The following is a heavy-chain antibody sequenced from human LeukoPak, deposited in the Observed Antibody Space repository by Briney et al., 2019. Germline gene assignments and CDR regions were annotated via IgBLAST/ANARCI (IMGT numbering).Heavy chain of an antibody. CDR2: INHSGST. Sequence: SETLSLTCAVYGGSFSGYFCRWIRQPPGKGLEWIGEINHSGSTNYNPSLKSRVTISVDTSKNQFSLKLSSVTAADTAVYYCARGQWLVPNYWGQGTLVTVSS. D-gene: IGHD6-19*01. CDR1: GGSFSGYF. J-gene: IGHJ4*02. V-gene: IGHV4-34*01. CDR3: ARGQWLVPNY.